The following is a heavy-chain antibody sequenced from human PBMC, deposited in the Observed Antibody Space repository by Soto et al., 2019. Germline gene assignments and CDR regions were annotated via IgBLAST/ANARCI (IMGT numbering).Heavy chain of an antibody. Sequence: GGSLRLSCAASGFTFSSYAMSWVRQAPGKGLEWVSAISGSGGSTYYADSVKGRFTISRDNSKNTLYLQMNSLRAEDTAVYYCAKDSLSGRRVYADMDVWGQGTTVTVSS. V-gene: IGHV3-23*01. D-gene: IGHD2-8*01. CDR3: AKDSLSGRRVYADMDV. CDR1: GFTFSSYA. CDR2: ISGSGGST. J-gene: IGHJ6*02.